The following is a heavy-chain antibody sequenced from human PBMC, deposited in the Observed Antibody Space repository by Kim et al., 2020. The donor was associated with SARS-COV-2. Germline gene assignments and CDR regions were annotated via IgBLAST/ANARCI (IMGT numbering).Heavy chain of an antibody. V-gene: IGHV4-34*01. J-gene: IGHJ4*02. Sequence: SETLSLTCAVYGGSFIVYYWSWIRQPPGKGLEWIGEINHSGSTNYNPSLKSRVTISVDTSKNQFSLKLSSVTAADTAVYYCARGPREDSSGYYQSTDWGQGTLVTVSS. CDR2: INHSGST. D-gene: IGHD3-22*01. CDR1: GGSFIVYY. CDR3: ARGPREDSSGYYQSTD.